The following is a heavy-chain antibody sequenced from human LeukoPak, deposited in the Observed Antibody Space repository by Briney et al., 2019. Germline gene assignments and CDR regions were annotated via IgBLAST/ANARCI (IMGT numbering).Heavy chain of an antibody. CDR2: FDPEDGET. J-gene: IGHJ3*02. CDR3: ATFFKYYYGSGLDAFDI. CDR1: GYTLTELS. D-gene: IGHD3-10*01. V-gene: IGHV1-24*01. Sequence: ASVKVSCKVSGYTLTELSMHWVRQAPGKGLEWMGGFDPEDGETIYAQKFQGRVTMTEDTSTDTAYMELSSLRSEDTAVYYCATFFKYYYGSGLDAFDIWGQGTMVTVSS.